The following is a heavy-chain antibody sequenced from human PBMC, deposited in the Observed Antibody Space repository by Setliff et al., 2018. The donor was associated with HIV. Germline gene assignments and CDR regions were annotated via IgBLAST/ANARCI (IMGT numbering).Heavy chain of an antibody. V-gene: IGHV1-69*06. D-gene: IGHD3-10*01. CDR1: GYTFRNYA. CDR2: IIPMYGTA. Sequence: SVKVSCKASGYTFRNYAVHWVRQAPGQRLEWMGRIIPMYGTANYAQRFQDRITITADKSTSTAYMDLGSLRYEDTAVYYCARDPFGELAGLTLGWYFDIWGRGTLVTVSS. J-gene: IGHJ2*01. CDR3: ARDPFGELAGLTLGWYFDI.